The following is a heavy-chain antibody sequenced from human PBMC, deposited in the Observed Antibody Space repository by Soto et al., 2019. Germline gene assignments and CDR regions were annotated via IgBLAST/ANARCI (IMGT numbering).Heavy chain of an antibody. Sequence: GGALTLSSVASGFTFSNYAMSWVSQAQGKGLEWVSTIGGSGSYTYYADSVKGRFTISRDNSKNTLYLQMNSLRAGDTAIYDCAKGAYDSSRSSTDYWGQGTLVTVSS. CDR2: IGGSGSYT. CDR1: GFTFSNYA. CDR3: AKGAYDSSRSSTDY. D-gene: IGHD3-22*01. V-gene: IGHV3-23*01. J-gene: IGHJ4*02.